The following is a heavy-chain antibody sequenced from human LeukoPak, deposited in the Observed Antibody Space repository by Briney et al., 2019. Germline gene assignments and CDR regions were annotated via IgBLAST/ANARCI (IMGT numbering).Heavy chain of an antibody. Sequence: SVKVSCKASGGTFSSYAISWVRQAPGQGLEWMGGIIPIFGTANYAQKLQDRVTMTTDTYTSTAYMELRSLRSDDTAMYYCARESHETREDYWGQGTLVTVSS. CDR3: ARESHETREDY. D-gene: IGHD1-1*01. CDR2: IIPIFGTA. CDR1: GGTFSSYA. V-gene: IGHV1-69*05. J-gene: IGHJ4*02.